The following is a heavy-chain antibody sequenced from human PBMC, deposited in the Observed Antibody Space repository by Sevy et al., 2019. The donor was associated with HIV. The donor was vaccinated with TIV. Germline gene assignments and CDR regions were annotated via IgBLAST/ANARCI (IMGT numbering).Heavy chain of an antibody. J-gene: IGHJ4*02. Sequence: GESLKISCKGSGYSFSNYWIGWVRQMPGKGLEWMWVIYPGDSDTRYSPSFQGQVNISADKSSSTAYLQWSSLKTSDTAIYYCARYPIVVVPAAEYYFDYWGQGTLVTVSS. CDR3: ARYPIVVVPAAEYYFDY. CDR2: IYPGDSDT. D-gene: IGHD2-2*01. CDR1: GYSFSNYW. V-gene: IGHV5-51*01.